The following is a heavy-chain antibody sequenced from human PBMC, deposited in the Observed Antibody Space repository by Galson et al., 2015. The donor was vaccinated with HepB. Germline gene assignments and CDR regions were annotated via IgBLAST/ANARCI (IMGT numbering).Heavy chain of an antibody. J-gene: IGHJ4*02. D-gene: IGHD6-19*01. CDR3: ARASSRYRGGMNSGWLYYFDY. CDR1: GGSISSYY. CDR2: IYYSGST. V-gene: IGHV4-59*01. Sequence: SETLSLTCTVSGGSISSYYWSWIRQPPGKGLEWIGYIYYSGSTNYNPSLKSRVTISVDTSKNQFSLKLSSVTAADTAVYYCARASSRYRGGMNSGWLYYFDYWGQGTLVTVSS.